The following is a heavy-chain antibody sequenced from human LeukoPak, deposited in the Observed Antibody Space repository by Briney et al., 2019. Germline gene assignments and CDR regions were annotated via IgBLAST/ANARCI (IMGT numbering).Heavy chain of an antibody. CDR1: GFTFSNFW. V-gene: IGHV3-7*01. CDR3: ARRRGSDSLDY. D-gene: IGHD1-26*01. J-gene: IGHJ4*02. Sequence: PGGSLRLSCAASGFTFSNFWMSWVRQAPGSGLEWVANIEKDGSAEYYVDPVKGRFTISRDNAKNSLYLQMNSLRAEDTAVYYCARRRGSDSLDYWGQGTLVTVSS. CDR2: IEKDGSAE.